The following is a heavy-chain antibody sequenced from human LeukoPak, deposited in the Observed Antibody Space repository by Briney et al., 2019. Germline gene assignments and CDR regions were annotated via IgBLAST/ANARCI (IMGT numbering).Heavy chain of an antibody. J-gene: IGHJ4*02. CDR1: GGTFSSYA. CDR3: ARGRQAAAGTGGYFDY. D-gene: IGHD6-13*01. CDR2: IIPIFGTA. V-gene: IGHV1-69*06. Sequence: VASVKVSCKASGGTFSSYAISWVRQAPGQGLEWKGGIIPIFGTANYAQKFQGRVTITADKSTSTAYMELSSLRSEDTAVYYCARGRQAAAGTGGYFDYWGQGTLVTVSS.